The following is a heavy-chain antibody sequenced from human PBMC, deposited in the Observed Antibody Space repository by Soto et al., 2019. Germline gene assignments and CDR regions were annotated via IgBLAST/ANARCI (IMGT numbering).Heavy chain of an antibody. CDR2: IIPLFGTA. V-gene: IGHV1-69*01. J-gene: IGHJ5*02. CDR1: GGTFSSHA. Sequence: QVQLVQSGAEVKKPGSSVKVSCKASGGTFSSHAITWARQAPGQGLEWMGGIIPLFGTANYAQKFQGRVTITADESTSTAYMELSSLKSEDTAMYYCARDPARGSPSWGQGTLVTVSS. D-gene: IGHD3-10*01. CDR3: ARDPARGSPS.